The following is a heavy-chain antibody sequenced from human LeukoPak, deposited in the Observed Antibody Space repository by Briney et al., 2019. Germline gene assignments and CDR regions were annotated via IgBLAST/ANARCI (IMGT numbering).Heavy chain of an antibody. V-gene: IGHV3-23*01. D-gene: IGHD1-26*01. CDR2: ISGSGRST. Sequence: GGSLRLSCAASGFTFSSYGMSWVRQAPGKGLEWVSAISGSGRSTYYADSVKGRFTISRDNSKNTLYLQMNSLRAEDTAVYYCAKMSPRQGDNWFDPWGQGTLVTVSS. CDR1: GFTFSSYG. J-gene: IGHJ5*02. CDR3: AKMSPRQGDNWFDP.